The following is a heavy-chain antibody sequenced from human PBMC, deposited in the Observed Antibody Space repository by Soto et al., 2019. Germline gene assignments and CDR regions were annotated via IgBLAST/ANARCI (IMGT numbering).Heavy chain of an antibody. Sequence: GGSLRLSCAASGFTFSSYAMSWVRQAPGKGLEWVSAISGSGGSTYHADSVKGRFTISRDNSKNTLYLQMNSLRAEDTAVYYCAKDQGDGYILYFDYWGQGTLVTVSS. CDR1: GFTFSSYA. J-gene: IGHJ4*02. D-gene: IGHD5-12*01. CDR2: ISGSGGST. V-gene: IGHV3-23*01. CDR3: AKDQGDGYILYFDY.